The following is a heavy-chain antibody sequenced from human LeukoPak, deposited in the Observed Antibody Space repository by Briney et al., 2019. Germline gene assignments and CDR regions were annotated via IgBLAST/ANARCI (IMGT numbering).Heavy chain of an antibody. CDR2: IYYSGST. CDR3: ARGIGYSYGPLDY. Sequence: KPSETLSLTCTVSGGSISSYYWSWIRQPPGKGLEWIGYIYYSGSTNYNPSLKSRVTISVDTSKNQFSLKLSSVTAADTAVYYCARGIGYSYGPLDYWGQGTLVTVFS. D-gene: IGHD5-18*01. J-gene: IGHJ4*02. CDR1: GGSISSYY. V-gene: IGHV4-59*01.